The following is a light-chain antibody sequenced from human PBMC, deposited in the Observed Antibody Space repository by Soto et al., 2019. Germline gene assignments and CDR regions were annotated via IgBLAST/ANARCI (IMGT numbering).Light chain of an antibody. CDR2: DVS. CDR3: ISHVGHSNV. Sequence: QSALTQPPSASGSPGQSVTISCTGTSSDVGGSDYVSWYQHHPGKAPKLMIYDVSKRPSGVPDRFSGSKSGNMASLTVSELQADDEADYYCISHVGHSNVFGTGTKVTVL. V-gene: IGLV2-8*01. CDR1: SSDVGGSDY. J-gene: IGLJ1*01.